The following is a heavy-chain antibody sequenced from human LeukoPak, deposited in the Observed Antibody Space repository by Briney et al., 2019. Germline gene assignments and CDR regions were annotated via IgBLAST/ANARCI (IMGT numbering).Heavy chain of an antibody. CDR1: GGTFSSYA. Sequence: SVKVSCKASGGTFSSYAISWVRQAPGQGLEWMGGIIPIFGTANYAQKFQGRVTITADESTSTVYMELSSLRSEDTAVYYCARVYSGSYSLYFQHWGQGTLVTVSS. CDR2: IIPIFGTA. V-gene: IGHV1-69*13. D-gene: IGHD1-26*01. CDR3: ARVYSGSYSLYFQH. J-gene: IGHJ1*01.